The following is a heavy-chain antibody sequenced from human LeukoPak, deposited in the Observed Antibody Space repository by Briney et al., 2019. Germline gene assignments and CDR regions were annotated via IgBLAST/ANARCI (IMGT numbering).Heavy chain of an antibody. CDR2: IYHSGST. D-gene: IGHD3-10*01. CDR3: ARLAPYGSGVKPPYYFDY. CDR1: GGSISSGGYS. J-gene: IGHJ4*02. V-gene: IGHV4-30-2*01. Sequence: SQTLSLTCAVSGGSISSGGYSWSWIRQPPGKGLEWIGYIYHSGSTYYNPSLKSRVTISVDRSKNQFSLKLSSVTAADTAVYYCARLAPYGSGVKPPYYFDYWGQGTLVTVSS.